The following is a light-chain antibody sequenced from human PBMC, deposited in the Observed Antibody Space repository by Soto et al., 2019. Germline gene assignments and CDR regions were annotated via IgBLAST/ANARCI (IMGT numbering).Light chain of an antibody. V-gene: IGKV1-5*03. CDR1: QSISSW. Sequence: DIQMTQSPSTLSASVGDRVTITCRASQSISSWLAWYQQKPGKAPKLLIYKASTLESGVPSRFSGSGSGTDFTLTISSLQPDDVATYYCQQDITDSTFGQGTKVDIK. J-gene: IGKJ1*01. CDR3: QQDITDST. CDR2: KAS.